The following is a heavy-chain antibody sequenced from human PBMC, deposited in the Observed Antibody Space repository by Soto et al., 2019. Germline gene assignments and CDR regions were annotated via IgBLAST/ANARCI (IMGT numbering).Heavy chain of an antibody. Sequence: GGSLRLSCAASGFTFSSYCMSWVRQAPGKGLEWVANIKQDGSEKYYVDSVKGRFTISRDNAENSLYLQMNSLRAEDTAVYYCTRGGCISESYYCFEYWGQGTLVTV. CDR1: GFTFSSYC. V-gene: IGHV3-7*01. D-gene: IGHD1-26*01. CDR2: IKQDGSEK. CDR3: TRGGCISESYYCFEY. J-gene: IGHJ4*02.